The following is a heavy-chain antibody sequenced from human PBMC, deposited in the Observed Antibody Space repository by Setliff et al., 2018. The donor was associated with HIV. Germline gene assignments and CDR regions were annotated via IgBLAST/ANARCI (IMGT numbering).Heavy chain of an antibody. D-gene: IGHD4-17*01. V-gene: IGHV3-49*04. CDR2: IRSKAYGGTT. Sequence: GGSLRLSCTASGFTFGDYDMSWVRQAPGKGLEWVGFIRSKAYGGTTEYAASVKGRFTISRDDSKSIAYLQMNSLKTEDTAVYYCTSLMTAVVYWGQGTMVTVSS. CDR1: GFTFGDYD. CDR3: TSLMTAVVY. J-gene: IGHJ4*02.